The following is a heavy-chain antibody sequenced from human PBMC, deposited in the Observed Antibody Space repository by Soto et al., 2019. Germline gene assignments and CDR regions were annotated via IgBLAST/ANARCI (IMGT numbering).Heavy chain of an antibody. CDR3: ARGSQYNYGPLAYFDY. Sequence: QVKLVESGGGVVQPGGSLRLSCAASGFGFDAYGIHWVLRAPGKWLEWVAVITYYGSHQYYRDSVKGRFTISRDNVRKTMFHQMDNVHPADTALYGFARGSQYNYGPLAYFDYWGHGTLVTVSS. V-gene: IGHV3-30*03. J-gene: IGHJ4*03. D-gene: IGHD5-18*01. CDR2: ITYYGSHQ. CDR1: GFGFDAYG.